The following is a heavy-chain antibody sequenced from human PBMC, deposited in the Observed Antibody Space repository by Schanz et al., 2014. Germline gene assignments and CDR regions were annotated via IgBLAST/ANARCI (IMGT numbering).Heavy chain of an antibody. CDR3: ARGPYGSGSYWDY. V-gene: IGHV3-23*01. D-gene: IGHD3-10*01. CDR1: GFTFSTYA. Sequence: EVQLLDSGGGLVQPGGSLRLSCAASGFTFSTYAMSWVRQAPGKGLEWVSGISGSGGSTYYADSVKGRFTISRENAKISVYLQMNSLRAEDTAVYYGARGPYGSGSYWDYWGQGTPVTVSS. CDR2: ISGSGGST. J-gene: IGHJ4*02.